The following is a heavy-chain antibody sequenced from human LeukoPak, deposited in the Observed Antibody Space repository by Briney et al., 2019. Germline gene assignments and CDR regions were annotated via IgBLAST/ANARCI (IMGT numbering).Heavy chain of an antibody. Sequence: ASVKVSCKASGYTFTSYGISWVRQAPGQGLEWMGWINPNSGGTNYAQKFQGRVTMTRDTSISTAYMELSRLRSDDTAVYYCAKEYRDDAFDIWGQGTMVTVSS. CDR1: GYTFTSYG. J-gene: IGHJ3*02. CDR2: INPNSGGT. D-gene: IGHD5-18*01. V-gene: IGHV1-2*02. CDR3: AKEYRDDAFDI.